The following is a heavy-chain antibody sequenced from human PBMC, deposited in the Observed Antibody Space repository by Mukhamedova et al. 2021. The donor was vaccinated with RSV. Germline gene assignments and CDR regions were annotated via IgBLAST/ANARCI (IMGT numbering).Heavy chain of an antibody. Sequence: VKGRFTISRDNSKNMLYLQMNSLRAEDTAVYYCATYMGGSSGWYFCDHWGQGTLVTVSS. V-gene: IGHV3-30*07. CDR3: ATYMGGSSGWYFCDH. J-gene: IGHJ5*02. D-gene: IGHD6-19*01.